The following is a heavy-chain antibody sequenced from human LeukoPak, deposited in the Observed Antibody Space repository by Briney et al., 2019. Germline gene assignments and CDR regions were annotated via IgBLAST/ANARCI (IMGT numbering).Heavy chain of an antibody. CDR2: ISSSSSTI. CDR1: GFTFSTYS. J-gene: IGHJ4*02. D-gene: IGHD5-12*01. V-gene: IGHV3-48*01. CDR3: ARSYTGYDL. Sequence: PGGSLRLSCAASGFTFSTYSMNWVRQAPGKGLEWVSYISSSSSTIYYADSVKGRFTISRDNAKNSLYLQMNSLRAKDTAVYYCARSYTGYDLWGQGTLVTVSS.